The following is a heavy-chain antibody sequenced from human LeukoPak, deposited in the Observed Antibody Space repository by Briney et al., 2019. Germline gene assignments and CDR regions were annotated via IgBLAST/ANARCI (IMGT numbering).Heavy chain of an antibody. D-gene: IGHD3-22*01. CDR2: ISRDGTTT. Sequence: GGSLRLSCAASGFTLSNFWMHWVRQTPDKGLVWISRISRDGTTTYYADSVRGRFTISRDYAKNTLYLHMNSLRIEDTAVYFCESGGRYYDISGYSDFWGQGTLVTVSS. CDR3: ESGGRYYDISGYSDF. V-gene: IGHV3-74*01. CDR1: GFTLSNFW. J-gene: IGHJ4*02.